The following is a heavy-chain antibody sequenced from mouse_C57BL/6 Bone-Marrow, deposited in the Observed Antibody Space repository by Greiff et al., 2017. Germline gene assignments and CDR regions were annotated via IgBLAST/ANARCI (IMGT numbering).Heavy chain of an antibody. J-gene: IGHJ1*03. Sequence: EVQVVESGGGLVQPGGSLKLSCAASGFTFSDYYMYWVRQTPEKRPEWVAYISNGGGSTDYPDTVKGRFTITIDNANNTLYLRLSRLKSEDKALYYCASTSGSSYAWYFDVWGTGPTVTVAS. CDR3: ASTSGSSYAWYFDV. D-gene: IGHD1-1*01. CDR2: ISNGGGST. CDR1: GFTFSDYY. V-gene: IGHV5-12*01.